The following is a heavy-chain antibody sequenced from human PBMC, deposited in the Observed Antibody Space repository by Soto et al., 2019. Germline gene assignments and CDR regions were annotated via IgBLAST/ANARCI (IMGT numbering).Heavy chain of an antibody. D-gene: IGHD3-22*01. CDR1: GFTFSSYG. CDR2: RWYDGSNK. J-gene: IGHJ4*02. V-gene: IGHV3-33*01. Sequence: QVQLVESGGGVVQPGRSLRLSCAASGFTFSSYGMHWVRQAPGKGLEWVAVRWYDGSNKYYADSVKGRFTISRDNSKNTLYLQMNSLRAEDTAVYYCARANDSSGYTFDYWGQGTLVTVSS. CDR3: ARANDSSGYTFDY.